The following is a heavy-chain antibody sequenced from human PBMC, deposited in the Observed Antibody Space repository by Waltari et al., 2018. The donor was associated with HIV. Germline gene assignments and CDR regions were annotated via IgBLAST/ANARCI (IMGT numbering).Heavy chain of an antibody. J-gene: IGHJ6*02. CDR1: VGPFSSTRSS. V-gene: IGHV4-39*07. CDR2: IYYSGST. CDR3: ARDGYSSSSPYYYYGMDV. Sequence: QLQLQESGPGLVKPSGTWSSTSPALVGPFSSTRSSWAWTRQPPGKGLEWIGSIYYSGSTYYNPSLKSRVTISVDTSKNQFSLKLSSVTAADTAVYYCARDGYSSSSPYYYYGMDVWGQGTLVTVSS. D-gene: IGHD6-6*01.